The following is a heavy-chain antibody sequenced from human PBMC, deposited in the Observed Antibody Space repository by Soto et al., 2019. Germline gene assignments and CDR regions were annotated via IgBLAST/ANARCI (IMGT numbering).Heavy chain of an antibody. J-gene: IGHJ6*02. Sequence: SGGSLRLSXAASGFTFSSYGMHWVRQAPGKGLEWVAVISYDGSNKYYADSVKGRFTISRDNSKNTLYLQMNSLRAEDTAVYYCAKHGRDWNYEMDYYYGMDVWGQGTTVTVSS. D-gene: IGHD1-7*01. V-gene: IGHV3-30*18. CDR2: ISYDGSNK. CDR1: GFTFSSYG. CDR3: AKHGRDWNYEMDYYYGMDV.